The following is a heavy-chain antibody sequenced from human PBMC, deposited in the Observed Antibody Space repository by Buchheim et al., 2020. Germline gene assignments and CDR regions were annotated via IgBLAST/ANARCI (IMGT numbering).Heavy chain of an antibody. D-gene: IGHD6-13*01. J-gene: IGHJ6*02. V-gene: IGHV4-4*02. Sequence: QVQLQESGPGLVKPSGTLSLTCAVSGGSISGDNWWSWVRQTPEKGLEWIGEIYHHGSTNYNPSLERRATISVDKSNNQFSLKVNSVTAADTAVYYCAKASSAGNYYYGMDVWGQGTT. CDR1: GGSISGDNW. CDR3: AKASSAGNYYYGMDV. CDR2: IYHHGST.